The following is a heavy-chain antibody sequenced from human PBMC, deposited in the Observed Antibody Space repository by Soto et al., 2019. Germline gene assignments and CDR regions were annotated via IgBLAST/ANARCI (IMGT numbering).Heavy chain of an antibody. CDR3: AKDLGDSSPLGMDV. CDR1: GFNFRNYA. Sequence: GGSLRLSCAASGFNFRNYAMSWVRQAPGKGLEWASGTSGSSSFIYYGDSVKGRFTISRDNSKNTLHLQMNNLRVEDTAVYYCAKDLGDSSPLGMDVWGQGTTVTVSS. J-gene: IGHJ6*02. V-gene: IGHV3-23*01. D-gene: IGHD6-13*01. CDR2: TSGSSSFI.